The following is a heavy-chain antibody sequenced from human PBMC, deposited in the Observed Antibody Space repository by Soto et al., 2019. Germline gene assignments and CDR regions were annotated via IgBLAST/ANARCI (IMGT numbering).Heavy chain of an antibody. Sequence: PGGSLRLSCAASGFTFRSYGMHWVRQAPGKGLEWVAVIWYDGSNKYYADSVKGRFTISRDNSKNTLYLQMNSLRAEDTAVYYCARDLVLAVAALGGWFDPWGQGTLVTVSS. CDR3: ARDLVLAVAALGGWFDP. CDR1: GFTFRSYG. J-gene: IGHJ5*02. V-gene: IGHV3-33*01. CDR2: IWYDGSNK. D-gene: IGHD6-19*01.